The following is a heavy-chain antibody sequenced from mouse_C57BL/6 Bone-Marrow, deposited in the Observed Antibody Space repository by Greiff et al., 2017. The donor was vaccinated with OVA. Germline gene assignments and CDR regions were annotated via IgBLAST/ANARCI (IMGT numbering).Heavy chain of an antibody. CDR1: GYTFTDYN. D-gene: IGHD2-2*01. V-gene: IGHV1-22*01. CDR2: INPNNGGT. Sequence: EVQRVESGPELVKPGASVKMSCKASGYTFTDYNMHWVKQSHGKSLEWIGYINPNNGGTSYNQKFKGKATLTVNKSSSTAYMELRSLTSEDSAVYYCASLYGYGAYWGQGTLVTVSA. J-gene: IGHJ3*01. CDR3: ASLYGYGAY.